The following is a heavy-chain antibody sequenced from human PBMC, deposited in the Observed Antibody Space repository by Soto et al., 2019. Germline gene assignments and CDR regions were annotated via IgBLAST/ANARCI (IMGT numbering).Heavy chain of an antibody. V-gene: IGHV4-34*01. J-gene: IGHJ6*02. CDR1: GGSFSGYY. CDR3: ARGRYCSSTSCYLHYGMDV. CDR2: INHSGST. Sequence: SEPLSLTCAVYGGSFSGYYWSWIRQPPGKGLEWIGEINHSGSTNYNPSLKSRVTISVDTSKNQFSLKLSSVTAADTAVYYCARGRYCSSTSCYLHYGMDVWGQGTTVTVSS. D-gene: IGHD2-2*01.